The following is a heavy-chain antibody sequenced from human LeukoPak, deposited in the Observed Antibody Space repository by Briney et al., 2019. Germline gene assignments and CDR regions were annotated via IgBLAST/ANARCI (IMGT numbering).Heavy chain of an antibody. V-gene: IGHV3-66*01. Sequence: GGPLRLSCAASGFTVGNNYMNWVRQAPGKGLGWVSLIFSHGETSYADSVKGRFTISRDNSKNTLYLQMNGLGVEDTAVYYCARDPPAVSINTYAWGQGTLVTVSS. CDR2: IFSHGET. CDR3: ARDPPAVSINTYA. CDR1: GFTVGNNY. D-gene: IGHD2-8*01. J-gene: IGHJ4*02.